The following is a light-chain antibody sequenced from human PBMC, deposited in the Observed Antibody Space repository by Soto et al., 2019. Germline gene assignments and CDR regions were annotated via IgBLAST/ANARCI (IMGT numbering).Light chain of an antibody. J-gene: IGKJ4*01. CDR2: GAS. Sequence: ETVMTQSPATLSVSPGERATISCRASQSVSSNLAWYQQKPGQPPRLLIYGASARATGIPARFSGSGYGTEFALTISSPQSEDFAMYYCQQYKTWPPGITFGGGTKVQIK. CDR3: QQYKTWPPGIT. CDR1: QSVSSN. V-gene: IGKV3D-15*01.